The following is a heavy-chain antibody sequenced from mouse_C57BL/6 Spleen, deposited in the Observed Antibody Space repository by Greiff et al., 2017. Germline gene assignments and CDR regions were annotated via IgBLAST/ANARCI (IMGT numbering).Heavy chain of an antibody. D-gene: IGHD2-1*01. CDR2: IYPGDGDT. V-gene: IGHV1-82*01. CDR3: ARRDLYYGNPFDY. J-gene: IGHJ2*01. Sequence: QVQLKQSGPELVKPGASVKISCKASGYAFSSSWMNWVKQRPGKGLEWIGRIYPGDGDTNYNGKFKGKATLTADKSSSTAYMQLSSLTSEDSAVYFCARRDLYYGNPFDYWGQGTTLTVSS. CDR1: GYAFSSSW.